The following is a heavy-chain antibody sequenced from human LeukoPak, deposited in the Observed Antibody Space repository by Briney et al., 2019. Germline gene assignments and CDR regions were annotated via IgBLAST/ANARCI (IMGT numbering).Heavy chain of an antibody. CDR3: AKVKGGSSWQCYFDY. CDR1: GFTFSSYA. CDR2: ISGSGGTT. Sequence: GGSLRLSCAASGFTFSSYAMGWVRQAPGKGLEWVSAISGSGGTTYYADSVKGRFTISRDNSKNTLYLQMNTLRAEDTALYYCAKVKGGSSWQCYFDYWGQGTLVTVSS. V-gene: IGHV3-23*01. J-gene: IGHJ4*02. D-gene: IGHD6-13*01.